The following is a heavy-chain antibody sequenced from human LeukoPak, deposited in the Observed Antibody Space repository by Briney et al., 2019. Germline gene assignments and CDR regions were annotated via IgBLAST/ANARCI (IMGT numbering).Heavy chain of an antibody. CDR1: GGSISSGSYY. V-gene: IGHV4-39*07. Sequence: SQTLSLTCTVSGGSISSGSYYWGWIRQPPGKGLEWIGSIYYSGSTYYNPSLKSRVTISVDTSKNQFSLKLSSVTAADTAVYYCARRAYGSGQKEFDYWGQGTLVTVSS. D-gene: IGHD3-10*01. J-gene: IGHJ4*02. CDR2: IYYSGST. CDR3: ARRAYGSGQKEFDY.